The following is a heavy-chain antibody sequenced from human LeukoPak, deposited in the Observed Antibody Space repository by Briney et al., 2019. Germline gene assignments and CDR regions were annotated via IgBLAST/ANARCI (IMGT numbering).Heavy chain of an antibody. Sequence: SSETLSLTCTVSGGSISSYYWSWIRQPPGKGLEWIGYIYYSGSTNYNPSLKSRVTISVDTSKNQFSLKLSSVTAADTAVYYFARYRYCSSTSCYPYYYYYMDVWGKGTTVTVSS. D-gene: IGHD2-2*01. V-gene: IGHV4-59*01. CDR2: IYYSGST. CDR3: ARYRYCSSTSCYPYYYYYMDV. J-gene: IGHJ6*03. CDR1: GGSISSYY.